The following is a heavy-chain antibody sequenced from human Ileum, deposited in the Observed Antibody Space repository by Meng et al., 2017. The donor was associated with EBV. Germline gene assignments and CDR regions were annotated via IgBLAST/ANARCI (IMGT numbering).Heavy chain of an antibody. V-gene: IGHV4-39*01. CDR1: GGSTSCSDYY. J-gene: IGHJ4*02. CDR3: ARRGYSSGWYAYDY. Sequence: HLTLQGAGQGLGQPTELLSLPCTVVGGSTSCSDYYWRWIRQYPGKGLEWIGSLYFSGSTYPNPSLESRVTISVDTSTNQFSLKLSSVTAADTAVYYCARRGYSSGWYAYDYWGQGTLVTVSS. CDR2: LYFSGST. D-gene: IGHD6-19*01.